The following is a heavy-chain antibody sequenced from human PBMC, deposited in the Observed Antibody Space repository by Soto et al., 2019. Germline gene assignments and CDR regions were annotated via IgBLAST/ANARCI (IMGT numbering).Heavy chain of an antibody. D-gene: IGHD3-10*01. CDR3: ASTARITMVRGVKYYYYYYMDV. CDR1: GGSFSGYY. Sequence: SETLSLTCAVYGGSFSGYYWSWIRQPPGKGLEWIGEINHSGSTNCNPSLKSRVTISVDTSKNQFSLKLSSVTAADTAVYYCASTARITMVRGVKYYYYYYMDVWGKGTTVTVSS. CDR2: INHSGST. V-gene: IGHV4-34*01. J-gene: IGHJ6*03.